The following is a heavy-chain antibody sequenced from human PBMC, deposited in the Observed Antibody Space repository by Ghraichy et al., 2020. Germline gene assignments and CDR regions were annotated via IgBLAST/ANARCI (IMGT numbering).Heavy chain of an antibody. J-gene: IGHJ6*02. CDR1: GFTFSSYW. CDR2: IKQDGSEK. D-gene: IGHD1-14*01. V-gene: IGHV3-7*01. Sequence: GGSLRLSCAASGFTFSSYWMSWVRQAPGKGLEWVANIKQDGSEKYYVDSVKGRFTISRDNAKNSLYLQMNSLRAEDTAVYYCAREEPPPVYGMDVWGQGTTVTVSS. CDR3: AREEPPPVYGMDV.